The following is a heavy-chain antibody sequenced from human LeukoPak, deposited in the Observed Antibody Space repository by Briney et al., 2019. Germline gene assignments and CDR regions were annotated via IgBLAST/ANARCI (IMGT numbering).Heavy chain of an antibody. D-gene: IGHD1-26*01. J-gene: IGHJ4*02. V-gene: IGHV4-59*11. CDR1: GGSIGSHY. CDR3: AGVKYSGSYSHIDY. CDR2: IYYSGST. Sequence: SETLSLTCTVSGGSIGSHYWSWIRQPPGKGLEWIGYIYYSGSTNYNPSLKSRVTIPVDTSKNQFSLKLSSVTAADTAVYYCAGVKYSGSYSHIDYWGQGTLVTVSS.